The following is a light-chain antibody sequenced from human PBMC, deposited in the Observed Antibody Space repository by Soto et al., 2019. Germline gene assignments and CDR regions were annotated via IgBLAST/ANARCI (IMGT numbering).Light chain of an antibody. CDR1: QSINSN. J-gene: IGKJ1*01. CDR3: QQYSNWWS. V-gene: IGKV3-15*01. Sequence: EIVMTQSPATLSVSPGERATLSCRASQSINSNLAWYQQKPGQAPRLLIYGASTRATGVPARFSGSGSGTEFTLTINSLQSEDFAVYYCQQYSNWWSFGQGTKVDIK. CDR2: GAS.